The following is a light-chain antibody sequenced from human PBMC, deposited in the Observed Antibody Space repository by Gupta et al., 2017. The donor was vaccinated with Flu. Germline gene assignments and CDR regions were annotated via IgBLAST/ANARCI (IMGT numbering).Light chain of an antibody. CDR3: HQYSSDPIT. Sequence: PSSRSASVGGRVTITCRASPSISSWLAWYQHKPGKGPKLLIYFASTLHEGVSSRFSGSGSGTEFTLTINGLQPGDAATYYCHQYSSDPITVGQGTRLEIK. V-gene: IGKV1-5*03. CDR1: PSISSW. J-gene: IGKJ5*01. CDR2: FAS.